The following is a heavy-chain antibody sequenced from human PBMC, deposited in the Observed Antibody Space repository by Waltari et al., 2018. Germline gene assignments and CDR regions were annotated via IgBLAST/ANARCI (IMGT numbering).Heavy chain of an antibody. D-gene: IGHD4-17*01. CDR3: ARDDYGAYWYFDL. CDR1: GCSISSGDLY. Sequence: QVQLQESGPGLVKPSQTLSLTCTVSGCSISSGDLYWNWIRQPPGKGLEWIGYIYYSGGTYYNPSLKSRVTISVDTSKNQFSLKLSSVTAADTAVYYCARDDYGAYWYFDLWGRGTLVTVSS. CDR2: IYYSGGT. J-gene: IGHJ2*01. V-gene: IGHV4-30-4*01.